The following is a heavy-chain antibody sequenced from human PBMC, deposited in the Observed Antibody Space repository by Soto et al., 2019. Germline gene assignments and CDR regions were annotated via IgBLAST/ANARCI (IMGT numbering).Heavy chain of an antibody. D-gene: IGHD6-19*01. CDR1: GFTFSSYA. CDR3: AKVRGYSSGWYDY. V-gene: IGHV3-23*01. Sequence: GGSLRLSCAASGFTFSSYAMSWVRQATGKGLEWVSAISGSGGSTYYADSVKGRFTISRDNSKNTLYRQMNSLRAEDTAVYYCAKVRGYSSGWYDYWGQGTLVTVSS. CDR2: ISGSGGST. J-gene: IGHJ4*02.